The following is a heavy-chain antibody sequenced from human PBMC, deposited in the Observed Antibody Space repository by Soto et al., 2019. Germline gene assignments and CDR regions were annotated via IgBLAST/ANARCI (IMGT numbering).Heavy chain of an antibody. J-gene: IGHJ3*01. CDR2: ISPTATFM. V-gene: IGHV3-21*01. CDR1: GFAFSSYN. CDR3: TRGGLYGDLAGWTGDAFDL. Sequence: VQVVESGGGLVKPGESLRLSCAASGFAFSSYNMNWVRQAPGKGLEWVASISPTATFMKSADSLKDRFSISRDNAEKSLFRHMNSLRAEDTAVYYCTRGGLYGDLAGWTGDAFDLWGQGTKVTVSS. D-gene: IGHD4-17*01.